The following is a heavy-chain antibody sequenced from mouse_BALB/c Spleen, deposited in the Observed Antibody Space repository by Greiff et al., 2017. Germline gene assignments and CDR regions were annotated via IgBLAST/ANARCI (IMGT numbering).Heavy chain of an antibody. D-gene: IGHD2-2*01. J-gene: IGHJ1*01. CDR2: INPNNGGT. Sequence: EVQLQESGPELVKPGASVTISCKTSGYTFTEYTMHWVQQSHGKSLEWIGGINPNNGGTSYNQKFKGKATLTVDKSSSTAYMELRSLTSEDSAVYYCATGYVDDDGYFDVWGAGTTVTVSS. V-gene: IGHV1-18*01. CDR1: GYTFTEYT. CDR3: ATGYVDDDGYFDV.